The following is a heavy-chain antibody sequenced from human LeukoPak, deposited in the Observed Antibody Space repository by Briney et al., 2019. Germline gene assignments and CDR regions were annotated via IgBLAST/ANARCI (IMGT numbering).Heavy chain of an antibody. Sequence: PGGSLRLACAASGFTFSSYSMDWVRQAPEKGLEWVSDISGSGGSTYYADSVKGRFTISRDNSKNTLYLQMNSLRAEDTAVYYCAKYGGSGYYYDFDYWGQGTLVTVSS. D-gene: IGHD3-22*01. CDR2: ISGSGGST. CDR3: AKYGGSGYYYDFDY. V-gene: IGHV3-23*01. J-gene: IGHJ4*02. CDR1: GFTFSSYS.